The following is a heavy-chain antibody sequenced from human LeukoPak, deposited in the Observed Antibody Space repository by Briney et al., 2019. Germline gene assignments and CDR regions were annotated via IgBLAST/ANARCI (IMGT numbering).Heavy chain of an antibody. D-gene: IGHD6-19*01. CDR2: ISSSSSYI. CDR3: ARVAPLVSGWSGWFDP. J-gene: IGHJ5*02. CDR1: GFTFSSYS. V-gene: IGHV3-21*01. Sequence: GGSLRLSCAASGFTFSSYSMNWVRQAPGKGLEWVSSISSSSSYIYYADSVKGRFTISRDNAKNSLYLQMNSLRAEDTAVYYCARVAPLVSGWSGWFDPWGQGTLVTVSS.